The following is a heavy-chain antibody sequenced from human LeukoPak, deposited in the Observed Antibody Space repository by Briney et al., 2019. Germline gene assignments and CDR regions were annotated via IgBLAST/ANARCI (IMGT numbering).Heavy chain of an antibody. CDR1: GYSFTNYS. CDR3: ARQGGGKFDP. V-gene: IGHV5-51*01. D-gene: IGHD3-16*01. CDR2: IYPGDSDT. Sequence: GESLKISCKRSGYSFTNYSIAWVRQLPGKGLEWMGIIYPGDSDTRYSPSFQGQVTIAADKSISTAYPQWSSLKASDTAMYYCARQGGGKFDPWGQGTLVTVSS. J-gene: IGHJ5*02.